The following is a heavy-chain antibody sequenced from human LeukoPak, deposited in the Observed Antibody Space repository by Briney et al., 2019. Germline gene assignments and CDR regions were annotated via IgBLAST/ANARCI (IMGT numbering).Heavy chain of an antibody. CDR1: GGSISGYY. V-gene: IGHV4-4*07. CDR3: ARQKVATSWDYYYFYGVDV. CDR2: IYTSGST. Sequence: SETLSLTCTASGGSISGYYWTWIRQPAGKGLEWIGRIYTSGSTNYNPSLMSRVTMSVDTSKNQFSLKLTSVTAADTAVYYCARQKVATSWDYYYFYGVDVWGQGTTVTVSS. D-gene: IGHD5-12*01. J-gene: IGHJ6*02.